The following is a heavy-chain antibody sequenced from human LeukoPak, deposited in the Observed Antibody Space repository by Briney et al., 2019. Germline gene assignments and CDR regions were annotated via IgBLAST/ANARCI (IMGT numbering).Heavy chain of an antibody. CDR3: ARVAWIQLWSPYYFDY. CDR1: GVSFSGYY. J-gene: IGHJ4*02. V-gene: IGHV4-34*01. Sequence: PSETLSLTGTGYGVSFSGYYWSWIPQPPGKGLEWVGEVNHSGSTNYIPSLKSRVIILVDTSNNQFSLKLHSVAAADTAVYYCARVAWIQLWSPYYFDYWGQGTLLTVSS. CDR2: VNHSGST. D-gene: IGHD5-18*01.